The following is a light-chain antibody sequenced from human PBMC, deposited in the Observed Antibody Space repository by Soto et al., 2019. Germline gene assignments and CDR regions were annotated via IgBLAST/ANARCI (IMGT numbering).Light chain of an antibody. CDR1: QSVSSSQ. CDR2: GAS. Sequence: EIVLTQSPGTLSLSPGEGATLSCRAGQSVSSSQLAWYQQKPGQAPRLLVYGASNRATGIPARFSGSGAGAYFNLTISRLEPADFGVYYCQQYGSSHTFGQGTRLEI. V-gene: IGKV3-20*01. CDR3: QQYGSSHT. J-gene: IGKJ5*01.